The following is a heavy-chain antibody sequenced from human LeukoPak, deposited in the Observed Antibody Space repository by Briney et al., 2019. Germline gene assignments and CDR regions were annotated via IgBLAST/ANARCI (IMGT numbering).Heavy chain of an antibody. CDR1: GGSISSSTYY. CDR3: ARGPLGKARPYYFDY. Sequence: PSETLSLTCTVSGGSISSSTYYWGWIRQPPGKGLEWIGSIYYSGSSYYNPSLESRVTISVDTSKNQFSLKLSTVTAADTAVYYCARGPLGKARPYYFDYWGQGTLVTVSS. V-gene: IGHV4-39*07. J-gene: IGHJ4*02. CDR2: IYYSGSS. D-gene: IGHD3-16*01.